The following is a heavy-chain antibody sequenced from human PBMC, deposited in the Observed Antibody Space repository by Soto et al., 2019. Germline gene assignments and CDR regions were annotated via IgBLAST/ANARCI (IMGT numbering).Heavy chain of an antibody. D-gene: IGHD3-10*02. CDR3: VRPIGTMFAVWYFDL. Sequence: QVQLQESGPGLVKPSETLSLTCTVSGASISSHYWSWIRQSPGKGLEWLGYIYYSGSTDYNPSLKSRLTISVDTSKNQLSLRLSSVTAADTAVYYCVRPIGTMFAVWYFDLWGRGTLVKVSS. V-gene: IGHV4-59*08. J-gene: IGHJ2*01. CDR2: IYYSGST. CDR1: GASISSHY.